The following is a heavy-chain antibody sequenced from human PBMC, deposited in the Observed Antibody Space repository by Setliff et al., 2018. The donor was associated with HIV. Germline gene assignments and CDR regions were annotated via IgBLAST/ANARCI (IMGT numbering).Heavy chain of an antibody. D-gene: IGHD6-6*01. CDR1: GYSFTNFL. Sequence: PGESLKISCKGFGYSFTNFLIGWVRQMPGKGLEWMGIVSPGDSGTSYSPSFQGQVTMSADKSISTAYLQWSSLKASDTAMYYCVRPLGRSSSQGWLDPWGQGTLVTVSS. J-gene: IGHJ5*02. V-gene: IGHV5-51*01. CDR2: VSPGDSGT. CDR3: VRPLGRSSSQGWLDP.